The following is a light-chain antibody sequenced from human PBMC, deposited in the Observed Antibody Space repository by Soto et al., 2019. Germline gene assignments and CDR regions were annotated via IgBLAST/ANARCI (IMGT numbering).Light chain of an antibody. CDR3: SLYTSSDPPYV. V-gene: IGLV2-14*01. CDR2: VVS. J-gene: IGLJ1*01. Sequence: QSALTQPASVSGSPGQSITISCTGTSSDVGAYDYVSWYQQDPDKAPKLIIYVVSNRPSGVSNRFSGSKSGYTASLTISVLQAEVEADYYCSLYTSSDPPYVFGTGTNLTVL. CDR1: SSDVGAYDY.